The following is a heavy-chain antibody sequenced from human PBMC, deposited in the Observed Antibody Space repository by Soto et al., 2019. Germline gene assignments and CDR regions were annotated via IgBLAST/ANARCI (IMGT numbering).Heavy chain of an antibody. CDR3: AHRHSGWYLFDY. CDR2: IYWNDDK. CDR1: GFSLSTSGLG. D-gene: IGHD6-19*01. J-gene: IGHJ4*02. V-gene: IGHV2-5*01. Sequence: QITLKESGPTLVRPTQTLTLTCTFSGFSLSTSGLGVGWIRQPPGKALAWLALIYWNDDKRYSPSLKARLTITKDTSKNQVVLTMTNMDPVDTATYYCAHRHSGWYLFDYWGQGTLVTVSS.